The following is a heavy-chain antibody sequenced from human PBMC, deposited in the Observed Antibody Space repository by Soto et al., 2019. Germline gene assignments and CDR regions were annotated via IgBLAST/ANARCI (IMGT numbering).Heavy chain of an antibody. CDR3: DGELGTFCFDH. D-gene: IGHD7-27*01. CDR2: IDHSGSA. V-gene: IGHV4-30-4*01. Sequence: QVQLLESGPGLVKPSQTLSLTCTVSAGSIRSGDYYWTWIRQPPGKGLEWIGYIDHSGSAYYNPSLKRRATISIDTSNNQFSLKMTSVTAADTAVYYCDGELGTFCFDHWGQGTLVTVSS. CDR1: AGSIRSGDYY. J-gene: IGHJ4*02.